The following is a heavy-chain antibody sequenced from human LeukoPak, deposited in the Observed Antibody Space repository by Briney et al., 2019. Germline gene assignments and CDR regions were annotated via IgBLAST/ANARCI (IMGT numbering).Heavy chain of an antibody. V-gene: IGHV4-39*07. CDR1: GGSISSSSYY. J-gene: IGHJ4*02. CDR2: IYYSGST. CDR3: AREIGIVGATSQAIDY. Sequence: SETLSLTCTVSGGSISSSSYYWGWIRQPPGKGLEWIGSIYYSGSTYYNPSLKSRVTISVDTSKNQFSLKLSSVTAADTAVYYCAREIGIVGATSQAIDYWGQGTLVTVSS. D-gene: IGHD1-26*01.